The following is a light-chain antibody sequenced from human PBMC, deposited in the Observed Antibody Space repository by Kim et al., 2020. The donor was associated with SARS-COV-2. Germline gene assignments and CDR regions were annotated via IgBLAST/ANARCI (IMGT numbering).Light chain of an antibody. CDR2: RNN. J-gene: IGLJ2*01. V-gene: IGLV1-47*01. CDR1: SSNIGGNY. CDR3: AAWDDSLSGRGVV. Sequence: VTSACSGSSSNIGGNYVYWYQQRPGTAPKLLIYRNNQRPSGVPDRFSGSKSGTSASLAISGLRSEDEADYYCAAWDDSLSGRGVVFGGGTQLTVL.